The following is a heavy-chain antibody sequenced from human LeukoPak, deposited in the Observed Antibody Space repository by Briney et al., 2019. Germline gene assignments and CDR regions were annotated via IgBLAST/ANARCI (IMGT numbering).Heavy chain of an antibody. Sequence: SVQVSCKASGCTFSRYAISGVRQAPAQGLDWMGGIIPIFGTANYAQKLHGRVTLNADESTSTAYMELSSLRSEDTAVYYCARDHKPYYDIWTGDNWFAPWGQGTLVTVSS. CDR2: IIPIFGTA. J-gene: IGHJ5*02. V-gene: IGHV1-69*13. CDR1: GCTFSRYA. CDR3: ARDHKPYYDIWTGDNWFAP. D-gene: IGHD3-9*01.